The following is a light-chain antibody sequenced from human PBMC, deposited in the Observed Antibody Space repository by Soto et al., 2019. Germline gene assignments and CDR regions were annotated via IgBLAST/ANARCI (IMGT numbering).Light chain of an antibody. CDR2: EVY. J-gene: IGLJ1*01. CDR3: SAYVGTNRDV. CDR1: SSDVGGYNY. V-gene: IGLV2-8*01. Sequence: QSALTQPPSASGSPGQSVTISCTGTSSDVGGYNYVSWYQHHPGKAPKLIIYEVYKRPSGVPDRCSGAKSGNTAALTVSGLQAEDEADYSCSAYVGTNRDVFGTGTKLTVL.